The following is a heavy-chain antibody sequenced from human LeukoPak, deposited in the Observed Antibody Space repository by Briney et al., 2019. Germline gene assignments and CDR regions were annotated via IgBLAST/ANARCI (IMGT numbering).Heavy chain of an antibody. J-gene: IGHJ6*02. Sequence: SETLSLTCTVSGGSISSHYWSWIRQPPGKGLEWIGYIYYSGSTNYNPSLKSRVTISVDTSKNQFSLKLSSVTAADTAVYYCARDKAYYYGSGSYNGYNNNYGMDVWGQGTTVTVSS. CDR3: ARDKAYYYGSGSYNGYNNNYGMDV. CDR2: IYYSGST. D-gene: IGHD3-10*01. V-gene: IGHV4-59*11. CDR1: GGSISSHY.